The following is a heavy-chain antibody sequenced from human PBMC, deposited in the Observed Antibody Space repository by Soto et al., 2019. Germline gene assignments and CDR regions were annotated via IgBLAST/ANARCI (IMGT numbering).Heavy chain of an antibody. CDR2: IYYSGNT. CDR1: GDSVTSRSYY. CDR3: VRGNIAASGTKFDV. D-gene: IGHD6-13*01. Sequence: QVQLQESGPGLVKPSETLSLTCTVSGDSVTSRSYYWTWVRQPPGKGLEWIGYIYYSGNTNYNPFLKSRLPISADTSTNQFSLKLTSVSAADTAIHDCVRGNIAASGTKFDVWGQGILVTVSS. V-gene: IGHV4-61*01. J-gene: IGHJ5*02.